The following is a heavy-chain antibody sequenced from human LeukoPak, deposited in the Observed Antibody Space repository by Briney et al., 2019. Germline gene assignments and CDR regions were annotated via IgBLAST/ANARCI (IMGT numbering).Heavy chain of an antibody. CDR1: GFTVSSNY. D-gene: IGHD6-6*01. CDR3: ATAEYSSSSPFDY. J-gene: IGHJ4*02. CDR2: IYSGGST. Sequence: PGGSLRLSRAASGFTVSSNYMSWVRQAPGKGLEWVSVIYSGGSTYYADSVKGRFTISRDNSKNTLYLQMNSLRAEDTAVYYCATAEYSSSSPFDYWGQGTLVTVSS. V-gene: IGHV3-53*01.